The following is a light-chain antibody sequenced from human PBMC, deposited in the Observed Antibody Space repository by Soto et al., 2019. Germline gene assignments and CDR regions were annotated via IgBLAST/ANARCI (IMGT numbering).Light chain of an antibody. Sequence: DIQMTQSPSSLSASVGDRVTITCRASQSISNYLNWYQQKPGKAPKILIYAASSLQSGVTSRFSGSASGTDFILTISSLQPEDFATYSCQQSYISPWTFGQGTKVE. V-gene: IGKV1-39*01. CDR2: AAS. CDR3: QQSYISPWT. CDR1: QSISNY. J-gene: IGKJ1*01.